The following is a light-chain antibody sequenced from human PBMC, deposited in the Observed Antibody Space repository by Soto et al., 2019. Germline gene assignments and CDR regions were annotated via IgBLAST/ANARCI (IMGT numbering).Light chain of an antibody. J-gene: IGLJ2*01. V-gene: IGLV2-11*01. CDR2: DVS. CDR3: CSYGGSYTV. Sequence: QSALTQPRSVSGSPGQSVTISCTGTSSDVGGYNYVSWYQQHPGKAPKLMIYDVSKRPSGVPDRFSGSKSGNTASLTISGLQAEDEADYYCCSYGGSYTVFGGGTKVTVL. CDR1: SSDVGGYNY.